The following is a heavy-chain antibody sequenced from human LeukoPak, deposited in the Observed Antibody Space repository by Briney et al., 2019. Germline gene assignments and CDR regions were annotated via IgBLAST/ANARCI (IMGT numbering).Heavy chain of an antibody. D-gene: IGHD3-9*01. J-gene: IGHJ4*02. CDR3: ARDSAYFDWLFPAYIDY. CDR2: IRSDGSDT. V-gene: IGHV3-74*01. Sequence: GGSLRLSCAASGFTFSDTWMHWVRQAPGEGLVWVSRIRSDGSDTRYAESVKGRFTISRDNAKNTLYLQMNSLRAEDTAVYYCARDSAYFDWLFPAYIDYWGQGTLVTVSS. CDR1: GFTFSDTW.